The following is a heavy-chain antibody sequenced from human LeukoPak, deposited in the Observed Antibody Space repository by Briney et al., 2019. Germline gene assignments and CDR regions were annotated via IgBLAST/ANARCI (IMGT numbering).Heavy chain of an antibody. J-gene: IGHJ4*02. Sequence: GGSLRLSCAASGFTFSESTMHWVRQGSGKGLEWVGRIRTKPKSYATEYAASVKGRFTISRDDSKNAAYLQMNSLKTEDTAVYYCTRGGYGGDYYGIDYWGQGTLVTVSS. D-gene: IGHD2-21*01. CDR3: TRGGYGGDYYGIDY. V-gene: IGHV3-73*01. CDR2: IRTKPKSYAT. CDR1: GFTFSEST.